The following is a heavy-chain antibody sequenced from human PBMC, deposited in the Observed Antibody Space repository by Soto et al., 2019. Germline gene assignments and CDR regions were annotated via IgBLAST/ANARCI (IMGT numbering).Heavy chain of an antibody. CDR1: GFTFTSSA. D-gene: IGHD2-15*01. Sequence: QMQLVQSGPEVKKPGTSVKVSCKASGFTFTSSAVQWVRQARGQRLEWIGWIVVGSGNTNYAQKFQERVTITRDMSTSTAYMELSSLRPEDTAVYYCAAGPPAATDGMDVWGQGTTVTVSS. CDR2: IVVGSGNT. CDR3: AAGPPAATDGMDV. V-gene: IGHV1-58*01. J-gene: IGHJ6*02.